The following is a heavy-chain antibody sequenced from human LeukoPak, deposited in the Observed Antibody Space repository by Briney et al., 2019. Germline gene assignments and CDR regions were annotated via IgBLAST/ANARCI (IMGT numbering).Heavy chain of an antibody. CDR3: ERGRSPGPIDY. J-gene: IGHJ4*02. CDR1: GGSFSGYY. CDR2: INHSGST. Sequence: SETLSLTCAVYGGSFSGYYWSWIRQPPGKGLEWSWEINHSGSTNYNPSLKSRVTISVDTSKNQFSLKLSSVTAADTAVYYCERGRSPGPIDYWGERTLVTVSS. V-gene: IGHV4-34*01.